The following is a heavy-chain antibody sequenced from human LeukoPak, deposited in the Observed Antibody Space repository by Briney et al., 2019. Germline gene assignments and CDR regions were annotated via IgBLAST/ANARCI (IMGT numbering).Heavy chain of an antibody. CDR1: GYTFTGCY. CDR2: INPNSGGT. J-gene: IGHJ4*02. CDR3: ARGLTGFWSGYYRFDY. D-gene: IGHD3-3*01. Sequence: ASVKVSCKASGYTFTGCYMHWVRQAPGQGLEWMGWINPNSGGTNYAQKFQGRVTMTRDTSISTAYMELSSLRSEDTAVYYCARGLTGFWSGYYRFDYWGQGTLVTVSS. V-gene: IGHV1-2*02.